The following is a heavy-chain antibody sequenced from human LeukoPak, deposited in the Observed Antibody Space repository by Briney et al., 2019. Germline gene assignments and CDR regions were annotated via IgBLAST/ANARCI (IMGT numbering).Heavy chain of an antibody. CDR1: GFTFSKYW. V-gene: IGHV3-7*04. D-gene: IGHD7-27*01. CDR2: INQDGSET. CDR3: SGDPGDY. Sequence: GGSLRLSCAASGFTFSKYWMSWVRQAPEKGLEWVANINQDGSETYYVDSVEGRFTISRDNAKNSLFLQMSSLRAEDTAVYFCSGDPGDYWGQGTLVTVSS. J-gene: IGHJ4*02.